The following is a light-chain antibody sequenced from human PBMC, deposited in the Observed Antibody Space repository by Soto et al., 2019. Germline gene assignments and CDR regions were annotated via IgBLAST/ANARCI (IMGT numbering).Light chain of an antibody. CDR1: QSISSW. CDR3: QQYNSYWT. J-gene: IGKJ1*01. V-gene: IGKV1-5*03. CDR2: KAS. Sequence: DIQMTQSPSTLSASVGDRVTMTCRASQSISSWLAWYQQKPGKAPKLLIYKASSLVSGVPSRFSGRGSGTEFTLTISSLQPDDLATYYCQQYNSYWTFGQGTKVEIK.